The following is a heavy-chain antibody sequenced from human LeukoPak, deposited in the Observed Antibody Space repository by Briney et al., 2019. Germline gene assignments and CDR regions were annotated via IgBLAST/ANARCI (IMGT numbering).Heavy chain of an antibody. CDR1: GFTFSSYA. D-gene: IGHD1-26*01. V-gene: IGHV3-64*01. CDR2: ISSNGGSI. Sequence: PGGSLRLSCAASGFTFSSYAMHWVRQAPGKGLEYVSAISSNGGSIYYANSVKGRFTNSRDNSKNTLYLQMGRLRAEDMAVYYCARDYSGSYWDWGQGTLVTVSS. CDR3: ARDYSGSYWD. J-gene: IGHJ4*02.